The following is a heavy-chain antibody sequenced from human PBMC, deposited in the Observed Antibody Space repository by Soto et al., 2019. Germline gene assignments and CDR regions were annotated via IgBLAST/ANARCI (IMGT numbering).Heavy chain of an antibody. CDR1: GFTFSSYA. Sequence: GGSLRLSCAASGFTFSSYAMWWVRQAPGMGLAWVSAISGSRGSTDYADSVKGRFTITRDNSKNTLYLQMNRLRAEDTAVYYCANPLVVRRNYYYYGMDVWGQGTTVTVSS. J-gene: IGHJ6*02. D-gene: IGHD2-15*01. CDR3: ANPLVVRRNYYYYGMDV. V-gene: IGHV3-23*01. CDR2: ISGSRGST.